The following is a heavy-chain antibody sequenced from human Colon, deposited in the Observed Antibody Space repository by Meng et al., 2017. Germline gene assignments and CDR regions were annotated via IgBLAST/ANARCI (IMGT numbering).Heavy chain of an antibody. CDR2: IHSSGSS. J-gene: IGHJ5*02. CDR3: ARSHSIDWFDP. Sequence: QLQLQESGPGLVKPSQTLSLTCTVSGGSISSGDFYWSWMRQPPGKGLEWIGYIHSSGSSYFNPSLKSRVTISADTSKNQFSLKLNSVTVADTAVFYCARSHSIDWFDPWGQGTLVTVSS. D-gene: IGHD5-24*01. V-gene: IGHV4-30-4*01. CDR1: GGSISSGDFY.